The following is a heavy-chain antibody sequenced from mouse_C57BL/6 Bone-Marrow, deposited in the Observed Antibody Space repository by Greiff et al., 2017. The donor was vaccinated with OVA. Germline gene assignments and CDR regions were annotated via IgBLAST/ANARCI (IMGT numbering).Heavy chain of an antibody. CDR3: ARLYYYGWYLDV. CDR1: GFTFSDYY. CDR2: ISNGGGST. J-gene: IGHJ1*03. Sequence: EVQRVESGGGLVQPGGSLKLSCAASGFTFSDYYMYWVRQTPEKRLEWVAYISNGGGSTYYPDTVKGRFTISRDNAKNTLYLQMSRLKSEDTAMYYCARLYYYGWYLDVWGTGTTVTVSS. D-gene: IGHD1-1*01. V-gene: IGHV5-12*01.